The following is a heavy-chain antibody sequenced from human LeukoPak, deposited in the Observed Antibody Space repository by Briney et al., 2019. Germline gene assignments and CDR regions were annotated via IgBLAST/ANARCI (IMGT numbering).Heavy chain of an antibody. CDR3: ARALRAIYSYGLTVAFGY. CDR1: GGTFSSYA. J-gene: IGHJ4*02. D-gene: IGHD5-18*01. CDR2: IIPIFGTA. V-gene: IGHV1-69*01. Sequence: ASVKVSRKASGGTFSSYAISWVRQAPGQGLEWMGGIIPIFGTANYAQKFQGRVTITADESASTAYMELSSLRSEDTAVYYCARALRAIYSYGLTVAFGYWGQGTLVTVSS.